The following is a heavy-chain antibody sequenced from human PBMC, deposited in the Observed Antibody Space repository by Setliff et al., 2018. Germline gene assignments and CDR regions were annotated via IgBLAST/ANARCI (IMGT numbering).Heavy chain of an antibody. D-gene: IGHD1-26*01. J-gene: IGHJ3*02. V-gene: IGHV4-4*07. CDR2: IYTSGST. Sequence: KTSETLSLTCTASGGSISNYYWSWIRQPAGKGLEWIGRIYTSGSTNYNPSLKSRVTMSVDTSKNQFSLKLSSVTAADTAVYYCARKGISALSGAFDMWGQGTMVTVSS. CDR1: GGSISNYY. CDR3: ARKGISALSGAFDM.